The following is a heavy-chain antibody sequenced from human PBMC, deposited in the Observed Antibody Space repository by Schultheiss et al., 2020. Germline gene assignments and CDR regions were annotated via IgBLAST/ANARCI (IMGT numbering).Heavy chain of an antibody. Sequence: GESLKISCAASGFTVSSNYMSWVRQAPGKGLEWVSVIYSGGSTYYADSVKGRFTISRDNSKNTLYLQMNSLRAEDTAVYYCARDPGLKDRLGYYYYYGMDVWGKGNT. CDR2: IYSGGST. J-gene: IGHJ6*04. CDR1: GFTVSSNY. CDR3: ARDPGLKDRLGYYYYYGMDV. D-gene: IGHD3-10*01. V-gene: IGHV3-53*01.